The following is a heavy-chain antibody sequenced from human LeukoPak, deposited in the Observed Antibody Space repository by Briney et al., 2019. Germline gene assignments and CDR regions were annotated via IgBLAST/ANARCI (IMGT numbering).Heavy chain of an antibody. D-gene: IGHD4-17*01. CDR1: GYTFTSYG. CDR3: AREAQFTVTLDY. J-gene: IGHJ4*02. V-gene: IGHV1-18*01. Sequence: ASVKVSCKASGYTFTSYGISWVRQAPGQGLEWMGWISAYNGNTNYAQKLQGRVTMTTDTSTSTAYMELRSLRAEDTAVYYCAREAQFTVTLDYWGQGTLVTVSS. CDR2: ISAYNGNT.